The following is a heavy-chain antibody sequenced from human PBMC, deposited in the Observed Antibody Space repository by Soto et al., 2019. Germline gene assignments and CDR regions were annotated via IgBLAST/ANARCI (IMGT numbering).Heavy chain of an antibody. V-gene: IGHV4-34*01. J-gene: IGHJ4*02. CDR1: GGSFSGYY. Sequence: QVQLQQWGAGLLKPSETLSLTCAVYGGSFSGYYWRWIRQPPGKGLEWIGEINHSGSTNYKPSLTSRVTIAVDTSKNQFSLKLSSVTAADTAVYYCARAVDYYDSSGYWANWGQGTLVTVSS. CDR2: INHSGST. CDR3: ARAVDYYDSSGYWAN. D-gene: IGHD3-22*01.